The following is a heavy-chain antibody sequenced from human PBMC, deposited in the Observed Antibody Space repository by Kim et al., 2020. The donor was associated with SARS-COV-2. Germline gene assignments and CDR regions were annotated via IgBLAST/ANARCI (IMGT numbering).Heavy chain of an antibody. Sequence: GGSLRLSCAASGFTFSDYYMSWIRQAPGKGLEWVSYISSSGSTIYYADSVKGRFTISRDNAKNSLYLQMNSLRAEDTAVYYCARERWSDIVVVVAATPNDAFDIWGQGAMGTVSS. CDR3: ARERWSDIVVVVAATPNDAFDI. CDR1: GFTFSDYY. J-gene: IGHJ3*02. CDR2: ISSSGSTI. D-gene: IGHD2-15*01. V-gene: IGHV3-11*01.